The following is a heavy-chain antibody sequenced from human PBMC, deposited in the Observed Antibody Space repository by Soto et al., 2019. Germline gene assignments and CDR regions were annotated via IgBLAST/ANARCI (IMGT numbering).Heavy chain of an antibody. CDR2: INPSGGST. Sequence: ASVKVSCKASGYTFTSYYMHWVRQAPGQGLEWMGIINPSGGSTSYAQKFQGRVTMTRDTSTSTVYMELSSLRSEDTAVYYRARDREMAIFGVVTTFDYWGQGXLVTVYS. CDR1: GYTFTSYY. CDR3: ARDREMAIFGVVTTFDY. D-gene: IGHD3-3*01. V-gene: IGHV1-46*01. J-gene: IGHJ4*02.